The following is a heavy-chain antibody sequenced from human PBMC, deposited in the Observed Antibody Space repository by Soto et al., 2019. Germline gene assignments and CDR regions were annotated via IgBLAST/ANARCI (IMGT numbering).Heavy chain of an antibody. J-gene: IGHJ4*02. CDR2: SGSGYSI. CDR3: AKGRGSSWSVVFFDY. V-gene: IGHV3-23*01. D-gene: IGHD6-13*01. Sequence: PXGSLRLSCTAAGVSVGSYGMSWVRQAPGKGLECVSSSGSGYSIFYADSVKGRFTISRDNSKNTLFLQMNSLRAEDTAVYYCAKGRGSSWSVVFFDYWGQGALVTVSS. CDR1: GVSVGSYG.